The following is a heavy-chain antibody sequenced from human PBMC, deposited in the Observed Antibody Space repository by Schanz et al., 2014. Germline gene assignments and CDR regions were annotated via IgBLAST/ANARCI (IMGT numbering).Heavy chain of an antibody. CDR3: ARDRQQLVGRIGYYYGMDV. J-gene: IGHJ6*02. D-gene: IGHD6-13*01. CDR1: GFTFSFSG. Sequence: QVQLVESGGGVVQPGGSLRLSCAASGFTFSFSGMQWVRQAPGKGLEWVAVISYDGSHKDYADSVKGRFTISRDNSKNTLYLQMNSLRAEDTAVYYCARDRQQLVGRIGYYYGMDVWGQGTTVTVSS. V-gene: IGHV3-30*19. CDR2: ISYDGSHK.